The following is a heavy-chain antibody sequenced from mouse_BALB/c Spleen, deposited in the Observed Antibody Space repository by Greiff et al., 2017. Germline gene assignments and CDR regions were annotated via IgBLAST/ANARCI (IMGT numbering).Heavy chain of an antibody. D-gene: IGHD1-1*01. Sequence: EVKLMESGGGLVKPGGSLKLSCAVSGFTFSDDYMYWVRQTLEKRLGWFATISDGGSYTYYPDSVKGRFTISRDTAKNNLYLQLSSLKSEDTAMYYCARGFITTVVATRYFDVWGAGTTVTVSS. CDR1: GFTFSDDY. CDR3: ARGFITTVVATRYFDV. J-gene: IGHJ1*01. CDR2: ISDGGSYT. V-gene: IGHV5-4*02.